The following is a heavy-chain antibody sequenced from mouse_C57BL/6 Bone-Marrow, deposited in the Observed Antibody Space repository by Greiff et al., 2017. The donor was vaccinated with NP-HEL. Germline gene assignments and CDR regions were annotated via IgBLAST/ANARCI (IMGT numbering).Heavy chain of an antibody. V-gene: IGHV14-4*01. D-gene: IGHD2-4*01. CDR2: IDPENGDT. Sequence: EVQLQQSGAELVRPGASVKLSSTASGFNIKDDYMHWVKQRPEQGLEWIGWIDPENGDTEYASKFQGKATITADTSSNTAYLQLSSLTSEDTAVYYCTRLRPWFAYWGQGTLVTVSA. J-gene: IGHJ3*01. CDR3: TRLRPWFAY. CDR1: GFNIKDDY.